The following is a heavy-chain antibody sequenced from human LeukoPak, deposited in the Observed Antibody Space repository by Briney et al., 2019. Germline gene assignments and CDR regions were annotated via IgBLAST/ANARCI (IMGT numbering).Heavy chain of an antibody. CDR1: GDSVSSNSAA. D-gene: IGHD3-22*01. CDR2: TYYRSKWYN. J-gene: IGHJ1*01. Sequence: SQTLSLTCAISGDSVSSNSAAWNWIRQSPSRGLEWLGRTYYRSKWYNDYAVSVKSRITINPDTSKNQFSLQLNSVTPEDTAVYYCAGEYYYDSSGYYYHYFQHWGQGTLVTVSS. V-gene: IGHV6-1*01. CDR3: AGEYYYDSSGYYYHYFQH.